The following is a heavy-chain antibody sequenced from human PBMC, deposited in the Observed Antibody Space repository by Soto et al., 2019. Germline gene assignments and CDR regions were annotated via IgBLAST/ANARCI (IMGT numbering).Heavy chain of an antibody. D-gene: IGHD2-2*02. CDR1: GYTFTSYA. CDR3: ASSFTVPAAIDN. V-gene: IGHV1-3*01. Sequence: EASVKVSCKASGYTFTSYAMHWVRQAPGQGLEWMGWINAGNGNTKYSQKFQGRVTITRDTSASTAYMELSSLRSEDTAVYYCASSFTVPAAIDNWGQGTLVTVSS. J-gene: IGHJ4*02. CDR2: INAGNGNT.